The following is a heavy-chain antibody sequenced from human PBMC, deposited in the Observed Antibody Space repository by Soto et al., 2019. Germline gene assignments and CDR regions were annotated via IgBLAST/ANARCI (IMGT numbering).Heavy chain of an antibody. CDR1: GGSISSYY. V-gene: IGHV4-59*01. D-gene: IGHD4-17*01. J-gene: IGHJ6*02. Sequence: LTCTVSGGSISSYYWSWIRQPPGKGLEWIGYIYYSGSTNYNPSLKSRVTISVDTSKNQFSLKLSSVTAADTAVYYCARDGATVTSGGMDVWGQGTTVTVSS. CDR2: IYYSGST. CDR3: ARDGATVTSGGMDV.